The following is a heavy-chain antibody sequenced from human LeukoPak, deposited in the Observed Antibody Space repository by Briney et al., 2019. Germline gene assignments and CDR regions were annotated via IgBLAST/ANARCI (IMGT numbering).Heavy chain of an antibody. V-gene: IGHV1-2*06. J-gene: IGHJ4*02. D-gene: IGHD3-22*01. CDR1: GYTFTGYY. Sequence: ASVKVSCKASGYTFTGYYMHWVRQAPGQGLEWMGRINPNSGGTNYAQKIQGRVTMTRDTSISTAYMELSRLRSDDTAVYYCARVGGYTYYYDSSGYNNYWGQGTLVTVSS. CDR3: ARVGGYTYYYDSSGYNNY. CDR2: INPNSGGT.